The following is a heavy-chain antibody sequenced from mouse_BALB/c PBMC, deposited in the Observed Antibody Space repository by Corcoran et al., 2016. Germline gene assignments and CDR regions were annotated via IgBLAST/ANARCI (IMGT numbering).Heavy chain of an antibody. CDR1: GYSFTGYT. V-gene: IGHV1-18*01. Sequence: EVQLQQTGPELVKPGASMKISCKASGYSFTGYTMNWVKQSHGKNLEWSGLINPYNGGTSYNQKFKGKATLPVDKSSSTAYMELLSLTSEDSAVYYCARHAMDYWGQGTSVTVSS. CDR3: ARHAMDY. J-gene: IGHJ4*01. CDR2: INPYNGGT.